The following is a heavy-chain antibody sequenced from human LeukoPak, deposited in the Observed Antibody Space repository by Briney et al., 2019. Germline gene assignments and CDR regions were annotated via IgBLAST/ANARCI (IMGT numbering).Heavy chain of an antibody. Sequence: SETLSLTCTVSGGSITTYYWSWIRQPPGKGLEWIGYIYYSRGTMYNPSLKSRVTISVDTSKNQFSLKLSSVTAADTAVYYCARAGRSYYSDNLLHFDYWGQGTLVTVSS. CDR2: IYYSRGT. J-gene: IGHJ4*02. CDR1: GGSITTYY. D-gene: IGHD4-17*01. V-gene: IGHV4-59*01. CDR3: ARAGRSYYSDNLLHFDY.